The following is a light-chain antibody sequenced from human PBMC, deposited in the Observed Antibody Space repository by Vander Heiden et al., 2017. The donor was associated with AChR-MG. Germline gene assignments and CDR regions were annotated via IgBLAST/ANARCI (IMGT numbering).Light chain of an antibody. V-gene: IGKV4-1*01. J-gene: IGKJ4*01. CDR2: WAS. CDR3: QQYYS. CDR1: QSVLYSSNNKNY. Sequence: DIVMTQSPDSLAVSLGERATINCKSSQSVLYSSNNKNYLAWYQQKPGQPPKLLIYWASTRESGVPDRFSGSGSGTDFTLTISSLQAEDVAGYYGQQYYSFGGGTKVEIK.